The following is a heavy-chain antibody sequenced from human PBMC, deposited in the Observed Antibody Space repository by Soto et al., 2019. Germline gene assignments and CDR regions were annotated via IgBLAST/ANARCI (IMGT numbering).Heavy chain of an antibody. D-gene: IGHD6-13*01. CDR1: GGTFSSYA. CDR3: ARDRDGSSWYGPFDY. J-gene: IGHJ4*02. V-gene: IGHV1-69*13. Sequence: ASVKVSCKASGGTFSSYAISWVRQAPGQGLEWMGGIIPIFGTANYAQKFQGRVTITADESTSTAYMELSSLRSEDTAVYYCARDRDGSSWYGPFDYWGQGTLVTVSS. CDR2: IIPIFGTA.